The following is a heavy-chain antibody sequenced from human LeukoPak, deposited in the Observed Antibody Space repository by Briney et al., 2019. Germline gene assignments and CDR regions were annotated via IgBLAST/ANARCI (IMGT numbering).Heavy chain of an antibody. D-gene: IGHD6-13*01. CDR2: IIPIFGTA. CDR3: ARALHPIVYSSSWYRCFDS. CDR1: GGTFSSYA. Sequence: AASVKVSCKASGGTFSSYAISWVRQAPGQGLEWMGGIIPIFGTANYAQKFQGRVTITTDASTSTAYMELSSLRSDDTAVYYCARALHPIVYSSSWYRCFDSWGQGTLVTVSS. V-gene: IGHV1-69*05. J-gene: IGHJ5*01.